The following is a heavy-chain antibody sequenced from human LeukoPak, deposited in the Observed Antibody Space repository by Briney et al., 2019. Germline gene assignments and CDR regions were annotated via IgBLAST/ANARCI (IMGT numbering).Heavy chain of an antibody. Sequence: GGSLRLSCAASGFTFSSYAMHWVRQAPGKGLEWLAVISYDGSNKYYADSVKGRFSISRDNSKNTLYLQMNSLRAEDTAVYYCASLQSGSGSYPQSNFDYWGRGTLVTVSS. D-gene: IGHD3-10*01. J-gene: IGHJ4*02. CDR2: ISYDGSNK. CDR3: ASLQSGSGSYPQSNFDY. CDR1: GFTFSSYA. V-gene: IGHV3-30-3*01.